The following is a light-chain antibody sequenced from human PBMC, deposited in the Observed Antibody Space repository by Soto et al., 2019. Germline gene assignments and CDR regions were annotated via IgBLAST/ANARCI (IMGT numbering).Light chain of an antibody. CDR3: QQYSAYWT. CDR2: KAS. J-gene: IGKJ1*01. V-gene: IGKV1-5*03. Sequence: DIQMTQSPSTLSASVGDRVTITCRASQSTGSWLAWFQQKPGRAPKLLIHKASTLESGVPSRFSGSGSGTECTLTISTLQPDDFATYYCQQYSAYWTFGQGTKVEIK. CDR1: QSTGSW.